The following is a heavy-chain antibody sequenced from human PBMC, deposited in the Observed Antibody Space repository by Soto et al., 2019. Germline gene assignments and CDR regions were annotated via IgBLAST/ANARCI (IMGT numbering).Heavy chain of an antibody. J-gene: IGHJ6*02. Sequence: SVKVSCKASGGTFSSYAISWVRQAPGQGLEWMGGIIPIFGTANYAQKFQGRVTITADESTSTAYMELSSLRSEDTAVYYCARVRPYCSGGSCYQTYYYYYGMDVWRQGTTVTVSS. CDR3: ARVRPYCSGGSCYQTYYYYYGMDV. D-gene: IGHD2-15*01. CDR2: IIPIFGTA. CDR1: GGTFSSYA. V-gene: IGHV1-69*13.